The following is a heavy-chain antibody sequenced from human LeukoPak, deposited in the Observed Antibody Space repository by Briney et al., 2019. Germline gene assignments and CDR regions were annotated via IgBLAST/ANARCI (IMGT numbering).Heavy chain of an antibody. CDR3: AREARGYCSSTSCYTWGYNWFDP. D-gene: IGHD2-2*02. V-gene: IGHV1-69*13. CDR2: IIPIFGTA. J-gene: IGHJ5*02. Sequence: SVRVSCKASGGTFSSYAISWVRQAPGQWLEWMGGIIPIFGTANYAQKFQGRVTITADESTSTAYMELSSLRSEDTAVYYCAREARGYCSSTSCYTWGYNWFDPWGQGTLVTVSS. CDR1: GGTFSSYA.